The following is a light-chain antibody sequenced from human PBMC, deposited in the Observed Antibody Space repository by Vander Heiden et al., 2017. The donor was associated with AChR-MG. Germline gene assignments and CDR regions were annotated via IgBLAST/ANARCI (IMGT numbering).Light chain of an antibody. V-gene: IGKV3-11*01. Sequence: EIVLTQSPATLSLSPGERATLSCRASQTMSSYLAWYQQKPGQAPRLLIYDSSKRAIGIPARFRGSVSGTDFTLTISSLEAEDFAVYFCQQRSSWPPMYIFGQGTKLEIK. CDR3: QQRSSWPPMYI. CDR1: QTMSSY. CDR2: DSS. J-gene: IGKJ2*01.